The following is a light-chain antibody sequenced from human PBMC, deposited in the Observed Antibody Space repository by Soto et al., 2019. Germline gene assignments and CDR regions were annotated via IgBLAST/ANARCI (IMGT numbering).Light chain of an antibody. CDR3: QQYGNLPPTT. V-gene: IGKV3D-20*01. CDR2: DAS. Sequence: EIVLTQYPATLSFSPGDRATLSCGASQIVSSNYLAWYQQKPGLAPRLLIYDASTKATGIPDRFSGSGSGTAFTLTISRLEPEDFAMYYCQQYGNLPPTTFGQGTKLEIK. J-gene: IGKJ2*01. CDR1: QIVSSNY.